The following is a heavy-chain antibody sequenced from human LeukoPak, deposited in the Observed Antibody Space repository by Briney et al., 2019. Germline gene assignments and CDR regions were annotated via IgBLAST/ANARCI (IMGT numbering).Heavy chain of an antibody. CDR3: ASQFIAAADQLFDY. J-gene: IGHJ4*02. V-gene: IGHV4-39*01. CDR2: IYYSGST. Sequence: SETLSLTCTVSGGSISSSSYYRGWIRQPPGKGLEWIGSIYYSGSTYYNPSLKGRVTVSVDTSKSQFSLKLSSVTAADTAVYYCASQFIAAADQLFDYWGQGTLVTVSS. CDR1: GGSISSSSYY. D-gene: IGHD6-13*01.